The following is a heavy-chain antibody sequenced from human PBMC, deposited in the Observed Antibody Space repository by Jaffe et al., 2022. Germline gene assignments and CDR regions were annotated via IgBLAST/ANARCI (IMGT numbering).Heavy chain of an antibody. CDR1: GFTFSSYS. CDR2: ISSSSSTI. Sequence: EVQLVESGGGLVQPGGSLRLSCAASGFTFSSYSMNWVRQAPGKGLEWVSYISSSSSTIYYADSVKGRFTISRDNAKNSLYLQMNSLRAEDTAVYYCARDLHHFWWPPRVGESDYWGQGTLVTVSS. J-gene: IGHJ4*02. CDR3: ARDLHHFWWPPRVGESDY. D-gene: IGHD2-15*01. V-gene: IGHV3-48*01.